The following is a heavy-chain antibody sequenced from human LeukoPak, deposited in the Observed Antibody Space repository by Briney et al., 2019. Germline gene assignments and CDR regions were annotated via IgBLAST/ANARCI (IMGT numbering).Heavy chain of an antibody. CDR1: GFTVITND. D-gene: IGHD1-14*01. Sequence: GGSLRLSCAASGFTVITNDMTWVRQAPGKGLEWVSVLYSDGNRKYADSVQGRFTISRDNSKNTLYLEMNSLSPDDTAVYYCARGVEPLAANTLAYWGQGTLVTVSS. CDR3: ARGVEPLAANTLAY. J-gene: IGHJ4*02. V-gene: IGHV3-53*01. CDR2: LYSDGNR.